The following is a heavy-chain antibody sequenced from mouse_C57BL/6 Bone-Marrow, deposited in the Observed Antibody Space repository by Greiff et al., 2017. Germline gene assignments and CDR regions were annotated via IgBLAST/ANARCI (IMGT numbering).Heavy chain of an antibody. CDR1: GISITTGNYR. D-gene: IGHD1-1*01. J-gene: IGHJ2*01. CDR2: IYYSGTI. CDR3: ARERLRYYFDY. Sequence: EVKLMESGPGLVKPSQTVFLTCTVTGISITTGNYRWSWIRQFPGNKLEWIGYIYYSGTITYNPSLTSRTTITRDTPKNQFFLEMNSLTAEDTATYYCARERLRYYFDYWGQGTTLTVSS. V-gene: IGHV3-5*01.